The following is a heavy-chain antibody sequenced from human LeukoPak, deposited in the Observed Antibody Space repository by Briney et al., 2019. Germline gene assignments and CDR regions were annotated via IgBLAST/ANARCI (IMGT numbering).Heavy chain of an antibody. CDR3: ARLGYTYGYMGEKYYYYYMDV. V-gene: IGHV4-34*01. CDR2: INHSGGT. D-gene: IGHD5-18*01. Sequence: KPSETLSLTCAVYGGSFSGYSWSWIRQPPGKGLEWIWEINHSGGTNFNPSLKSRVTISIDTSKNQFSLKLRSVTAADTAVYYCARLGYTYGYMGEKYYYYYMDVWGRGTTVTVSS. CDR1: GGSFSGYS. J-gene: IGHJ6*03.